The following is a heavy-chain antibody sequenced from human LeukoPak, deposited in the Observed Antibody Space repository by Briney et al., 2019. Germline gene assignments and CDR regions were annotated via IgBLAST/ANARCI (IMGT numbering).Heavy chain of an antibody. Sequence: PGGSLRLSCEASGFTLINYAMTWVRQAPGKGLEWVSRISSSGGNTYYADSVKGRFTISRDSSKNTLYLQMNSLRAEDTAVYYCAKTSYYDSGKGRSFDYWGQGTLVTVSS. J-gene: IGHJ4*02. V-gene: IGHV3-23*01. CDR1: GFTLINYA. D-gene: IGHD3-10*01. CDR2: ISSSGGNT. CDR3: AKTSYYDSGKGRSFDY.